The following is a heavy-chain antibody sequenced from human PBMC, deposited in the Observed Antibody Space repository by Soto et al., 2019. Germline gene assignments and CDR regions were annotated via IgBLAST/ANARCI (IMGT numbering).Heavy chain of an antibody. CDR3: AREEL. D-gene: IGHD1-7*01. V-gene: IGHV3-7*01. CDR1: GFSISNYW. Sequence: EVQLVESGGGLVQPGGSLRLSCAASGFSISNYWMSWVRQAPWKGLEWVANMKPDGSEKYYVDSVKGRFSISRDNAKNSLYLQMNSLRADDTAVYFCAREELWGQGTLVTVSS. CDR2: MKPDGSEK. J-gene: IGHJ4*02.